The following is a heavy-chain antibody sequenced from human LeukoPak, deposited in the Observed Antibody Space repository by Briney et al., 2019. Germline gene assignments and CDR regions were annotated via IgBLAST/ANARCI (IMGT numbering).Heavy chain of an antibody. V-gene: IGHV4-59*05. CDR3: ARWGEDYFDY. D-gene: IGHD3-10*01. Sequence: SETLSLTCTVSGSMYNYYWSWIRRPPGKGLEWIGSIYYSGSTYYNPSLKSRVTISVDTSKNQFSLKLSSVTAADTAVYYCARWGEDYFDYWGQGTLVTVSS. CDR1: GSMYNYY. CDR2: IYYSGST. J-gene: IGHJ4*02.